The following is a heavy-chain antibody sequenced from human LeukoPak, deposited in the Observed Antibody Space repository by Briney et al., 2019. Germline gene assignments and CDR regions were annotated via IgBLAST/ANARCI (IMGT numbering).Heavy chain of an antibody. V-gene: IGHV5-10-1*01. J-gene: IGHJ5*02. D-gene: IGHD2-2*01. CDR3: ARRQIVVVPADNWFDP. Sequence: GESLKISCKGSGYSFTSYWISWVRQMPGEGLEWMGRIDPSDSYTNYSPSFQGHVTISADKSISTAYLQWSSLKASDTAMYYCARRQIVVVPADNWFDPWGQGTLVTVSS. CDR2: IDPSDSYT. CDR1: GYSFTSYW.